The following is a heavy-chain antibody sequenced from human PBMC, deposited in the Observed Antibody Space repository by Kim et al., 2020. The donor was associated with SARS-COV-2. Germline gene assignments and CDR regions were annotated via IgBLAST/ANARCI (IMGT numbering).Heavy chain of an antibody. CDR2: IFNSGRT. J-gene: IGHJ4*02. V-gene: IGHV4-59*13. D-gene: IGHD1-26*01. CDR3: ARASSYYVIDY. CDR1: GGSISSYY. Sequence: SETLSLICTVSGGSISSYYWSCVRQPPGKGLEWIGYIFNSGRTNYNPSLKSRVTISVDTSKNQFSLKLSSVTAADTAMYYCARASSYYVIDYWGQGTLVTVSS.